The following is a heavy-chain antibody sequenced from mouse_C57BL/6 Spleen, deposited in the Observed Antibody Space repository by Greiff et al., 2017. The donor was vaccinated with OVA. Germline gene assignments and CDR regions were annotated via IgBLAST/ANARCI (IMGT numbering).Heavy chain of an antibody. D-gene: IGHD1-1*01. Sequence: VKLQQPGAELVKPGASVKMSCKASGYTFTSYWITWVKQRPGQGLEWIGDIYPGSGSTNYNEKFKSKATLTVDTSSSTAYMQLSSLTSEDSAFYYCARKGYDNYGSSLGYYAMDYWGQGTSVTVSA. CDR3: ARKGYDNYGSSLGYYAMDY. CDR2: IYPGSGST. J-gene: IGHJ4*01. V-gene: IGHV1-55*01. CDR1: GYTFTSYW.